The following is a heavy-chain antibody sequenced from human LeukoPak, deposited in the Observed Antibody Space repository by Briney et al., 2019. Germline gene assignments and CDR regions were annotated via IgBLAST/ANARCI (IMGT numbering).Heavy chain of an antibody. J-gene: IGHJ4*02. CDR2: ISYDGSNK. Sequence: PGGSLRLSCAASGFTFSSYAMHWVRQAPGKGLEWVAVISYDGSNKYYADSVKGRFTTSRDNSKNTLYLQMNSLRAEDTAVYYCARGGSSGRLKGDWGQGTLVTVSS. CDR3: ARGGSSGRLKGD. V-gene: IGHV3-30*04. CDR1: GFTFSSYA. D-gene: IGHD6-19*01.